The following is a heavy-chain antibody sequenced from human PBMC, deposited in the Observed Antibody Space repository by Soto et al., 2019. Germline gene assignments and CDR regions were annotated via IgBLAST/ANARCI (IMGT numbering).Heavy chain of an antibody. J-gene: IGHJ6*02. V-gene: IGHV1-69*12. CDR3: ASIYDSPPYYYYGMDV. CDR2: IIPIFGTA. CDR1: GGTFSSYA. D-gene: IGHD3-22*01. Sequence: VQLMQSGAEVKKPGSSVKVSCKASGGTFSSYAISWVRQAPGQGLEWMGGIIPIFGTANYAQKFQGRVTITADESTSTAYMELSSLRSEDTAVYYCASIYDSPPYYYYGMDVWGQGTTVTVSS.